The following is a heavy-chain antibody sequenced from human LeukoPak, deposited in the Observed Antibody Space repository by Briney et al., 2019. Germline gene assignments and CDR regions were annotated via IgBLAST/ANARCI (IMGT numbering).Heavy chain of an antibody. Sequence: SQTLSLTCTVSGGSVGSDNSYWTWIRQPAGKGLEWIGRIYADGSSTYNPSLKSRVTILVDTSKNQFSLRLSSMTAADTAVYYCARPQGYQLLDFEYWGQGTLVTVSS. D-gene: IGHD2-2*01. CDR2: IYADGSS. V-gene: IGHV4-61*02. CDR1: GGSVGSDNSY. J-gene: IGHJ4*02. CDR3: ARPQGYQLLDFEY.